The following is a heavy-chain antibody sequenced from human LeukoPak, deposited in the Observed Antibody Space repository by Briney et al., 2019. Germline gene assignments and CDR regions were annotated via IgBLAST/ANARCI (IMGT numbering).Heavy chain of an antibody. CDR1: GFTFSSYA. CDR3: AKSTYYYDSSGYYSDYYYGMDV. J-gene: IGHJ6*02. CDR2: ISGSGGST. D-gene: IGHD3-22*01. Sequence: GGSLRLSCAASGFTFSSYAMSWVRQAPGKGLEWVSAISGSGGSTYYADSVKGRFTISRDNSKNTRYLQMNSLRAEDTAVYYCAKSTYYYDSSGYYSDYYYGMDVWGQGTTVTVSS. V-gene: IGHV3-23*01.